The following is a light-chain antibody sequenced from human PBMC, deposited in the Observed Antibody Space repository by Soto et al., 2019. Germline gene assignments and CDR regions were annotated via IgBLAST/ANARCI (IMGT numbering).Light chain of an antibody. J-gene: IGLJ3*02. V-gene: IGLV2-14*01. CDR3: TSYISSDSGV. CDR1: SSDIGGYNY. CDR2: EVS. Sequence: QSALTQPASVSGSPGQSITISCTGSSSDIGGYNYVSWYQQHPGKAPKLMIYEVSNRPSGVSNRFAASKAVNTASLTISGLQAEDEADYYCTSYISSDSGVFGGGTKLTVL.